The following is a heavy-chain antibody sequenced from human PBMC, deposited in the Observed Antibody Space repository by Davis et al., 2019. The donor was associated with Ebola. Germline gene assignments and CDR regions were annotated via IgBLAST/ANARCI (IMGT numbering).Heavy chain of an antibody. CDR3: AKSGLSFGVVKYHYGMDV. D-gene: IGHD3-3*01. Sequence: PGGSLRLSCTDSVITFSSYAMTWVRQAPGKGLEWVSYISSSSGTIYYADSVKGRFTISRDNAKNSLYLQMNSLRAEDTAVYYCAKSGLSFGVVKYHYGMDVWGKGTTVTVSS. J-gene: IGHJ6*04. CDR1: VITFSSYA. CDR2: ISSSSGTI. V-gene: IGHV3-48*01.